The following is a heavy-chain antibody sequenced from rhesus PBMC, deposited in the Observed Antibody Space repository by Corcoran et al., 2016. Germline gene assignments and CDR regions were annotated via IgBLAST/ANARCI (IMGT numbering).Heavy chain of an antibody. CDR2: INTYTGNP. Sequence: QVQLVQSGPEVKQPGASVKVSCKASGYSFTTYGMNWVRQAPGQGLEGRGWINTYTGNPTYAQGFPERFVFSMESSVSTVYLQISSLKAEDTAVYYCARSNTVTVFDYWGQGVLVTVSS. V-gene: IGHV7-193*01. J-gene: IGHJ4*01. CDR3: ARSNTVTVFDY. CDR1: GYSFTTYG. D-gene: IGHD4-23*01.